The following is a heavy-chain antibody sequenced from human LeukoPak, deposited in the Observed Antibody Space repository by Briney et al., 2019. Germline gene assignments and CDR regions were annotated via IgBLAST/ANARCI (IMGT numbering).Heavy chain of an antibody. V-gene: IGHV3-30*18. Sequence: AGGSLRLSCAASGFTFSSYGMHWVRQAPGKGLEWVAVISYDGSNKYYADSVKGRFTISRDNSKNTLYLQMNSLRAEDTAVYYCAKDIAGLLWFGEVPWGQGTLVTVSS. CDR1: GFTFSSYG. J-gene: IGHJ5*02. CDR3: AKDIAGLLWFGEVP. D-gene: IGHD3-10*01. CDR2: ISYDGSNK.